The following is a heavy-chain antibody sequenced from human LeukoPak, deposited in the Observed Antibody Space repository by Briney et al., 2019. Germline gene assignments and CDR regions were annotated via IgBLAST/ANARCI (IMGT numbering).Heavy chain of an antibody. D-gene: IGHD3-16*01. J-gene: IGHJ4*02. V-gene: IGHV1-8*01. CDR2: MNPNSGNT. CDR1: GYTFTSYD. CDR3: SRDRGPEWWGSFDH. Sequence: ASVKVSCKASGYTFTSYDINWVRQATGQGLEWMGWMNPNSGNTGYAQKFQGRVTMTQDTSTTTVYMELRGLTSDDTALYYCSRDRGPEWWGSFDHWGQGTLVTVSS.